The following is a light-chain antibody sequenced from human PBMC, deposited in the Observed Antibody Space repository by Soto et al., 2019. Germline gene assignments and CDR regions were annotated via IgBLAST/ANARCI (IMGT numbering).Light chain of an antibody. CDR3: QDDGTSRT. CDR2: GAS. CDR1: QSVRSSY. J-gene: IGKJ1*01. V-gene: IGKV3-20*01. Sequence: EVVLTQSPGTLSLSPGERATLSCRASQSVRSSYLAWYQQKPGQAPRLRIYGASSRATGIPDRFSGSGSVTDFTLTISRLEPEDFAVYYCQDDGTSRTFGQGTTVEIK.